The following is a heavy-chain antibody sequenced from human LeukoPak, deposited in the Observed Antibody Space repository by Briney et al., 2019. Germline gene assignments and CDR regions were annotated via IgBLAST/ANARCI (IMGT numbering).Heavy chain of an antibody. V-gene: IGHV3-66*01. Sequence: GGSLRLSCAASGFTFSSYAMSWVRQAPGKGLEWVSLIYTGDSAYYADSVKGRFTISRDNSKNTLSLQMNSLRVEDTAVYYCARSVGAPYGMDVWGQGTTVTVSS. CDR3: ARSVGAPYGMDV. CDR2: IYTGDSA. CDR1: GFTFSSYA. J-gene: IGHJ6*02. D-gene: IGHD1-26*01.